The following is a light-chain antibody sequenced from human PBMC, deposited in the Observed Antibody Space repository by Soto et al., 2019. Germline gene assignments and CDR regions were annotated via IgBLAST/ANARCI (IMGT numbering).Light chain of an antibody. Sequence: QSALTQPPSASGSPGQSVTISCTGTSSDVGGSNYVSWYQQHPGKAPKLIIYEVSERPSGVPDRFSGSKSGNTASLTVSGLQAEDEADYYCSSYAGSNNWVFGGGTKLTVL. CDR3: SSYAGSNNWV. J-gene: IGLJ3*02. CDR1: SSDVGGSNY. CDR2: EVS. V-gene: IGLV2-8*01.